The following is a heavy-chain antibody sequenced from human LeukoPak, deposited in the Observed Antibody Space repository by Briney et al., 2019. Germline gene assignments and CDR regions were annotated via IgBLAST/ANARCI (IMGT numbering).Heavy chain of an antibody. CDR2: INPSGGST. CDR1: GYTFTSYY. V-gene: IGHV1-46*01. Sequence: ASVKVSCKASGYTFTSYYMHWVRQAPGQGLEWMGIINPSGGSTSYAQKFQGRVTMTRDMSTSTVYMELSSLRSEDTAVYYCARTYYDFWSGYSKHFDYWGQGTLVTVSS. CDR3: ARTYYDFWSGYSKHFDY. J-gene: IGHJ4*02. D-gene: IGHD3-3*01.